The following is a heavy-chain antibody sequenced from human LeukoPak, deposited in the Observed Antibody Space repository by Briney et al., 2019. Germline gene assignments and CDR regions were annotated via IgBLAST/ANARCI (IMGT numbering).Heavy chain of an antibody. J-gene: IGHJ4*02. D-gene: IGHD5-12*01. V-gene: IGHV3-23*01. CDR1: GFTFARHA. CDR3: AREGGSCTSNSCSDYFDY. Sequence: GGSLRLSCAGSGFTFARHALTWARQAPGKGLEWVSTISGGGGSTHYADSVKGRFTISRDNSKDTVFLQKNNLRVEDTAIYYCAREGGSCTSNSCSDYFDYWGQGTLVTVSS. CDR2: ISGGGGST.